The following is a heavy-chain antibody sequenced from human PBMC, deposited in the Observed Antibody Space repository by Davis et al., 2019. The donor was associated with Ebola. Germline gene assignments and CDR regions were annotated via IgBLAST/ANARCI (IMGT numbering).Heavy chain of an antibody. V-gene: IGHV3-9*01. CDR3: ARDAAGKDY. CDR2: ITWNSGSI. Sequence: GGSLRLSCAASGFTFDDYAMHWVRQAPGKGLEWVSGITWNSGSIGYADSVKGRFTISRDNAKNSLYLQMNSLRAEDTAVYYCARDAAGKDYWGKGTLVTVSS. CDR1: GFTFDDYA. J-gene: IGHJ4*02. D-gene: IGHD6-13*01.